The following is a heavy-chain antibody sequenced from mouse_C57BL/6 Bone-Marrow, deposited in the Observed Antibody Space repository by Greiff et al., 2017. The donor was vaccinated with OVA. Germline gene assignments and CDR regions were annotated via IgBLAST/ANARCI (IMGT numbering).Heavy chain of an antibody. J-gene: IGHJ3*01. D-gene: IGHD1-1*01. V-gene: IGHV3-6*01. Sequence: EVKLVESGPGLVKPSQSLSLTCSVTGYSITSGYYWNWIRQFPGNKLEWMGYISYDGSNNYNPSLKNRISITRDTSKNQFFLKLNSVTTEDTATYYCARGYYYGSPWFAYWGQGTLVTVSA. CDR2: ISYDGSN. CDR3: ARGYYYGSPWFAY. CDR1: GYSITSGYY.